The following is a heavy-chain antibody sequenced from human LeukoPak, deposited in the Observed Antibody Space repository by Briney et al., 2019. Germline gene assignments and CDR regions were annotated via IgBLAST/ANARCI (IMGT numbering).Heavy chain of an antibody. CDR1: GYTFTSFD. Sequence: ASVKVSCTASGYTFTSFDINWVRQASGQGLEWMGWMNPHSGKTGFAQKFHGRVTLTRNTSISTAYMELSSLRSEDSAIYYCARRKWAYWYFDLWGRGAPVTVSS. CDR3: ARRKWAYWYFDL. J-gene: IGHJ2*01. V-gene: IGHV1-8*01. CDR2: MNPHSGKT. D-gene: IGHD2-8*01.